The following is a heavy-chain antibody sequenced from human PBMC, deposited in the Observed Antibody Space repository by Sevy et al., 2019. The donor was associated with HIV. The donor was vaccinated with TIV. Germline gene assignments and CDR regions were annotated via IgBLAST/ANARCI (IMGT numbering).Heavy chain of an antibody. J-gene: IGHJ5*02. V-gene: IGHV3-48*03. CDR3: ARFWSGGSIWFDP. CDR2: ISSSGSTI. Sequence: GGSLRLSCAASGFTFSSYEMNWVRQAPGKGLEWVSYISSSGSTIYYADSVKGRFTISRDNAKNSLYLQMNSLRAEGTAVYYCARFWSGGSIWFDPWGQGTLVTVSS. D-gene: IGHD2-15*01. CDR1: GFTFSSYE.